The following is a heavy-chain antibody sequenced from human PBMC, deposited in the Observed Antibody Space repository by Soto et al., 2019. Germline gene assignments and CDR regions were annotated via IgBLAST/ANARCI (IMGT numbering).Heavy chain of an antibody. CDR1: GGSFSGYY. J-gene: IGHJ6*02. Sequence: SETLSLTCAVYGGSFSGYYWSWIRQPPGKGLEWIGEINHSGSTNYNPSLKSRVTISVDTSKNQFSLKLSSVTAADTAVYYCAGDRLRYSSSWYWYYYGMDVWGQGTTVTVSS. V-gene: IGHV4-34*01. CDR2: INHSGST. D-gene: IGHD6-13*01. CDR3: AGDRLRYSSSWYWYYYGMDV.